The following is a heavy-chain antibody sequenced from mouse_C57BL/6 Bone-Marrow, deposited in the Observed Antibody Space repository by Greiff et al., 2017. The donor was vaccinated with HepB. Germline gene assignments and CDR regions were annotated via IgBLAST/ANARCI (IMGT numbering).Heavy chain of an antibody. V-gene: IGHV14-3*01. CDR3: ARWPYYSNYVDYAMDY. Sequence: VQLKESVAELVRPGASVKLSCTASGFNIKNTYMHWVKQRPEQGLEWIGRIDPANGNTKYAPKFQGKATITADTSSNTAYLQLSSLTSEDTAIYYCARWPYYSNYVDYAMDYWGQGTSVTVSS. CDR1: GFNIKNTY. D-gene: IGHD2-5*01. CDR2: IDPANGNT. J-gene: IGHJ4*01.